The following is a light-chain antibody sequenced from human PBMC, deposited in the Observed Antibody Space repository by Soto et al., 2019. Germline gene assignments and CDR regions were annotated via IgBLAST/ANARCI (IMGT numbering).Light chain of an antibody. CDR3: QSYDSSLSVL. CDR2: GNS. Sequence: QSVLTQPPSVSGAPGQRVTISCTGSSSNIGAGYDVHWYQQLPGTAPKLLIYGNSNRPSGVPDRFSGSKSGTSASLAITGXXAEDEAXXXCQSYDSSLSVLFGGGTKLTVL. V-gene: IGLV1-40*01. CDR1: SSNIGAGYD. J-gene: IGLJ2*01.